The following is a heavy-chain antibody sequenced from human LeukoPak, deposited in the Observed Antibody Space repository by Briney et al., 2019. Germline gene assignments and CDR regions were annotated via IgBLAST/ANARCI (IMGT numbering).Heavy chain of an antibody. CDR3: ARGLGITIFGVVSQYNWFDP. D-gene: IGHD3-3*01. CDR2: VNSDGSST. CDR1: GFTFSSYW. Sequence: GGSLRLSCAASGFTFSSYWMHWVRQAPGKGLVWVSRVNSDGSSTSYADSVKGPFTISRDNAKNTLYLQMNSLRAEDTAVYYCARGLGITIFGVVSQYNWFDPWGQGTLVTVSS. V-gene: IGHV3-74*01. J-gene: IGHJ5*02.